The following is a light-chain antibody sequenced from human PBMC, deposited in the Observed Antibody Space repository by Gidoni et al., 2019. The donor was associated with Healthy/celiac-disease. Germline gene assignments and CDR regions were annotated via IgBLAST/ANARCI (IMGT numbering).Light chain of an antibody. CDR2: GAS. J-gene: IGKJ2*01. Sequence: EIVLTQSPGTLSLSPGERATLSCRASQSVRSSYLAWYQQKPGQAPRLLIYGASSRATGSPDRFSGSGSGTDFTLTISRLEPEDFAVYYCQQYGSSPPMYTFGQGTKLEIK. CDR3: QQYGSSPPMYT. CDR1: QSVRSSY. V-gene: IGKV3-20*01.